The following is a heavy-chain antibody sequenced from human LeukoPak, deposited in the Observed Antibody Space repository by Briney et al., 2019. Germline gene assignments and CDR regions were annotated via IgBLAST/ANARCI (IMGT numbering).Heavy chain of an antibody. D-gene: IGHD2-2*01. CDR1: GFTFSSYA. CDR2: ISGSGGST. CDR3: AKTCSSTSCYFD. V-gene: IGHV3-23*01. J-gene: IGHJ4*02. Sequence: GGSLRLSCAASGFTFSSYAMSWVRQAPGKGLEWVSAISGSGGSTYYADTVKGRFTISRDNSKNTLYLQMNSLRAEDTAVYYCAKTCSSTSCYFDWGQGTLVTVSS.